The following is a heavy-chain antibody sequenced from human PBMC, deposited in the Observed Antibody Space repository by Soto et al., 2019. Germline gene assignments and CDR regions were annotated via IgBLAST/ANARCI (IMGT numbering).Heavy chain of an antibody. V-gene: IGHV1-69*13. CDR3: ARGRIDFWTGYINYYYHGMDV. CDR1: GGTFSSYA. J-gene: IGHJ6*01. D-gene: IGHD3-3*01. Sequence: ASVKVSCKASGGTFSSYAISWVRQAPGQGLEWMGGIIPIFGTANYAQKFQGRVTITADESTSTAYMELSSLRSEDAAVYYCARGRIDFWTGYINYYYHGMDVW. CDR2: IIPIFGTA.